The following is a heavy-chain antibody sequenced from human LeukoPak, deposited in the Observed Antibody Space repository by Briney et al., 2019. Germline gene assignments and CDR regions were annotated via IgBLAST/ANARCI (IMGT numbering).Heavy chain of an antibody. CDR3: GRWAGSSTRDGFWSGPFNF. J-gene: IGHJ4*02. CDR1: GGTFSSYA. CDR2: IIPIFGTA. V-gene: IGHV1-69*01. D-gene: IGHD3-3*01. Sequence: SVKVSCKASGGTFSSYAISWVRQAPGQGLEWMGGIIPIFGTANYAQKFQGRVTITADESTSTAYMELSGLRSEDTAMYYCGRWAGSSTRDGFWSGPFNFWGQGTLVSVSS.